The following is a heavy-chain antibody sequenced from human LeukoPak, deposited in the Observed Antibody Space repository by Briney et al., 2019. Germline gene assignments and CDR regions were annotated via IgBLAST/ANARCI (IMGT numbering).Heavy chain of an antibody. V-gene: IGHV3-21*01. Sequence: PGGSLRLSCAASGFTFSSYSMNWVRQAPGKGLEWVSSISSSSSYIYYADSVEGRFTISRDNAKNSLHLQMNSLRAEDTAVYYCASGYSSTPLDYWGQGTLVTVSS. CDR1: GFTFSSYS. D-gene: IGHD2-21*01. CDR2: ISSSSSYI. J-gene: IGHJ4*02. CDR3: ASGYSSTPLDY.